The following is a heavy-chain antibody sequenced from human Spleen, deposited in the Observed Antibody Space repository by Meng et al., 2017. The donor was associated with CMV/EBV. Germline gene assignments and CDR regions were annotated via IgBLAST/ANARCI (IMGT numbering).Heavy chain of an antibody. CDR2: IKQDGSEK. CDR3: GRAEFVSGMGV. D-gene: IGHD3-10*01. CDR1: GFTFSSYW. J-gene: IGHJ6*02. V-gene: IGHV3-7*04. Sequence: GESLKISCAASGFTFSSYWMSWVRQAPGKGLEWVANIKQDGSEKYYVDSVKGRFTISRDNAKNTLFLQMDSLRAEDAAVYYCGRAEFVSGMGVWGQGTTVTVSS.